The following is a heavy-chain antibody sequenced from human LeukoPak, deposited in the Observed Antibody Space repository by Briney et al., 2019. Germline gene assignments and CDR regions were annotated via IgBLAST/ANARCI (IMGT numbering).Heavy chain of an antibody. CDR3: AAYRSGTHYNSYYFDD. J-gene: IGHJ4*02. CDR2: IHYSGNT. D-gene: IGHD3-10*01. Sequence: PSETLSLTCSISGDSIRRNYWSWIRQPPGKGLEWIGYIHYSGNTNHNPSLKSRVSISVDTSKNQFSLKLTSVTAADTAVYYCAAYRSGTHYNSYYFDDWGQGTLVTVSS. CDR1: GDSIRRNY. V-gene: IGHV4-59*08.